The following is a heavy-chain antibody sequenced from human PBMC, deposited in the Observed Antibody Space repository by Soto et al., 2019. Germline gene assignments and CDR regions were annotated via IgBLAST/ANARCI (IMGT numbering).Heavy chain of an antibody. J-gene: IGHJ4*02. V-gene: IGHV4-59*08. D-gene: IGHD4-17*01. CDR1: GGSISSYY. CDR2: IYYSGST. Sequence: QVQLQESGPGLVKPSETLSLTCTVSGGSISSYYWSWIRQPPGKGLEWIGYIYYSGSTNYNPSLKSRVTISVDTSKNQFSLKLSSVTAADTAVYYCARRYGDYFDYWGQGTLVTVSP. CDR3: ARRYGDYFDY.